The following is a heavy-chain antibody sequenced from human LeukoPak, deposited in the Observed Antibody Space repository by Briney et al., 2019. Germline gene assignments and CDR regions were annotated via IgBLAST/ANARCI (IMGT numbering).Heavy chain of an antibody. V-gene: IGHV4-38-2*02. CDR1: GYSISSGYY. D-gene: IGHD3-10*01. CDR3: ARSTMVRGVSTVAYYYYYMDV. Sequence: SETLSLTCTVSGYSISSGYYWGWIRPPPGKGLEWIGSIYHSGSTYYNPSLKSRVTISVDTSKNQFSLKLSSATAADTAVYYCARSTMVRGVSTVAYYYYYMDVWGKGTTVTVSS. CDR2: IYHSGST. J-gene: IGHJ6*03.